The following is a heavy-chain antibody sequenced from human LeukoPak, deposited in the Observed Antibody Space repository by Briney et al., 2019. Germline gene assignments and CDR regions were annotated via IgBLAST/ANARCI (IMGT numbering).Heavy chain of an antibody. CDR1: GYTFTSYG. D-gene: IGHD5-18*01. CDR3: ARSRPSTAMVTTYFDY. Sequence: GASVKVSCKASGYTFTSYGISWVRQAPGQGLEWMGWISAYNGNTNYAQKLQGRVTMTTDTSTSTAYMELRSLRSDDTAVYYCARSRPSTAMVTTYFDYWGQGTLVTVSS. V-gene: IGHV1-18*01. J-gene: IGHJ4*02. CDR2: ISAYNGNT.